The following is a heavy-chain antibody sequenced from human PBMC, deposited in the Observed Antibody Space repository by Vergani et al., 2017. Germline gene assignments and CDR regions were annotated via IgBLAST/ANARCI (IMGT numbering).Heavy chain of an antibody. CDR1: GFKFSDHY. D-gene: IGHD2-2*02. CDR3: ANNPGIPTPRHYYAIDV. J-gene: IGHJ6*02. V-gene: IGHV3-11*04. CDR2: ISPGASTV. Sequence: LEESGGGSVKPGGSLRLSCAASGFKFSDHYMSWIRQAPGKGLEWVSHISPGASTVPYTDSVTGRFTVSRDNDNNSLTLDMTTLRVEATAVYYCANNPGIPTPRHYYAIDVWVQGTTVTVSS.